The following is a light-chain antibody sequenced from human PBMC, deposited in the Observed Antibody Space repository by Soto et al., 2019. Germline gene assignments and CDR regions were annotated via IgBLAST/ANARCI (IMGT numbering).Light chain of an antibody. Sequence: EIVLTQSPGTLSLSPGERATLSCRASENIISDYSAWYQLKPGQAPRLLIYAATKRAIGIPDRFSGSGSGTDFTLTISRLEPEDFAVYYCQQYGRSPLFGQGKRLEIK. CDR2: AAT. V-gene: IGKV3-20*01. CDR1: ENIISDY. CDR3: QQYGRSPL. J-gene: IGKJ5*01.